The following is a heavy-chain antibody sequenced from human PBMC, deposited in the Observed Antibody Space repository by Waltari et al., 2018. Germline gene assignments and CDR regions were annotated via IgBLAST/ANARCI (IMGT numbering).Heavy chain of an antibody. J-gene: IGHJ4*02. V-gene: IGHV4-31*03. Sequence: QVQLQESGPGLVKPSQTLSLTCTVSGGSISSGGYYWSWIRQHPGKGLEWIGYIYYSGSTYYNPSLKSRVTISVDTSKNQFSLKLSSVTAADTAVYYCARHDSYYDILTGYYNPYFDYWGQGTLVTVSS. CDR3: ARHDSYYDILTGYYNPYFDY. D-gene: IGHD3-9*01. CDR2: IYYSGST. CDR1: GGSISSGGYY.